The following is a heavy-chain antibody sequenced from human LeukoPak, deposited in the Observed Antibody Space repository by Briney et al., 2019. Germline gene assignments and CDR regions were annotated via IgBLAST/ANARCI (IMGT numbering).Heavy chain of an antibody. CDR1: GFTVSSKY. D-gene: IGHD1/OR15-1a*01. CDR3: GRIAINANNGMDV. J-gene: IGHJ6*02. CDR2: IYSGSTT. V-gene: IGHV3-53*01. Sequence: PGGSLRLSCAASGFTVSSKYMSWVRQAPGKGLEWVSVIYSGSTTYYADSVKGRFTISRDNSKNTLYLQMNSLRTEDTAVYYCGRIAINANNGMDVWGQGTTVTVSS.